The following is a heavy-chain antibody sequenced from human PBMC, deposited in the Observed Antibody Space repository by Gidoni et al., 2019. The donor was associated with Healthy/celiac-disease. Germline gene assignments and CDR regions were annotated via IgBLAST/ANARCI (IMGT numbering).Heavy chain of an antibody. V-gene: IGHV3-30-3*01. CDR1: GFTFSSYA. D-gene: IGHD4-17*01. CDR2: ISYDGSNK. CDR3: ARDYGGDLRYYYYMDV. J-gene: IGHJ6*03. Sequence: QVQLVESGGGVVQPGRSLRLPCAASGFTFSSYAMHWVRQAPGKGLEWVAVISYDGSNKYYADSVKGRFTTSRDNSKNTLYLQMNSLRAEDTAVYYCARDYGGDLRYYYYMDVWGKGTTVTVSS.